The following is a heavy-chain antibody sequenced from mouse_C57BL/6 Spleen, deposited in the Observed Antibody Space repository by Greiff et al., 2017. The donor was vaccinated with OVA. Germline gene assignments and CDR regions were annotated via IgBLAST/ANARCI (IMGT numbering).Heavy chain of an antibody. Sequence: EVKLVESEGGLVQPGSSMKLSCTASGFTFSDYYMAWVRQVPEKGLEWVANINYDGSSTYYLDSLKSRFIISRDNAKNILYLQMSSLKSEDTATYYCAHYDYDGYFDVWGTGTTVTVSS. CDR2: INYDGSST. CDR1: GFTFSDYY. CDR3: AHYDYDGYFDV. V-gene: IGHV5-16*01. J-gene: IGHJ1*03. D-gene: IGHD2-4*01.